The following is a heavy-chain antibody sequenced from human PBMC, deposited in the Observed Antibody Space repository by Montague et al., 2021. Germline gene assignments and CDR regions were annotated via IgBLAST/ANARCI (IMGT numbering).Heavy chain of an antibody. D-gene: IGHD3-10*01. CDR2: TYYRSTWYT. Sequence: CAISGDSVANNNAAWSWNRESPSRGLEWQGRTYYRSTWYTDYAVSVKGRIAINPDTSKNQFSLQLNSVTPEDTAVYYCAREGVGDLLFSFDSWGQGTLVTVSS. CDR3: AREGVGDLLFSFDS. V-gene: IGHV6-1*01. CDR1: GDSVANNNAA. J-gene: IGHJ4*02.